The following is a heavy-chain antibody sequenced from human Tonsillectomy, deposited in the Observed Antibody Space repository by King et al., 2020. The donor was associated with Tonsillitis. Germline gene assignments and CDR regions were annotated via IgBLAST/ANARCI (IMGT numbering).Heavy chain of an antibody. CDR2: VYYSGSN. Sequence: QLQESGPGLVKPSETLSLTCTVSSGSISNASYYWGWIRLPPGMGREWNGSVYYSGSNYYNPSLKSRVTITVEPSKNQFSLHLSSVTAADTAVYYCARIQWLANYYYYYMDVWGKGTTVTVSS. CDR3: ARIQWLANYYYYYMDV. V-gene: IGHV4-39*01. CDR1: SGSISNASYY. D-gene: IGHD6-19*01. J-gene: IGHJ6*03.